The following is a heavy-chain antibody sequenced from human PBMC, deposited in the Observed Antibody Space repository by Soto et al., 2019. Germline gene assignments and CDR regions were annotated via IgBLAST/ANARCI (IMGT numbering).Heavy chain of an antibody. D-gene: IGHD6-13*01. J-gene: IGHJ4*02. CDR3: ARGSGAAGTSDY. CDR2: IYYSGST. Sequence: ETLSLTCTVSGGSISSYYWSWIRQPPGKGLEWIGYIYYSGSTNYNPSLKSRVTISVNTSKNQFSLKLSSVTAADTAVYYCARGSGAAGTSDYWGQGTLVTVS. CDR1: GGSISSYY. V-gene: IGHV4-59*01.